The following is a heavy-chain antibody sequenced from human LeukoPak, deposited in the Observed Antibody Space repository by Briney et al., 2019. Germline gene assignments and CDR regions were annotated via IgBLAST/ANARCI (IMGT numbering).Heavy chain of an antibody. J-gene: IGHJ3*01. CDR3: GRGRIRQSIVVPGFDL. CDR1: GYTVTSYG. D-gene: IGHD2-2*01. Sequence: ASVKVSCKPSGYTVTSYGISWVRQAAGQGLEGMGWISAYNGNTNYTQKLQGSVTMISDTSTSRPYMELRSLRSDDTAVYYCGRGRIRQSIVVPGFDLWGQGTMVTVSS. V-gene: IGHV1-18*04. CDR2: ISAYNGNT.